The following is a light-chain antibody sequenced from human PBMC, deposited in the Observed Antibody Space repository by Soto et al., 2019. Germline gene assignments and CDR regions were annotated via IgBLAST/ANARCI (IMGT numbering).Light chain of an antibody. V-gene: IGKV3D-20*01. Sequence: ESVLTQSPATLSLSPGESATLSCGASQRVSNNYLAWYQQKPGLAPRLLIYDASSRATGIPDRFTGSGSGTDFTLTISRLEPEDFAVYYCQKYGNTPLSFGGGTKVEIK. CDR1: QRVSNNY. CDR3: QKYGNTPLS. J-gene: IGKJ4*01. CDR2: DAS.